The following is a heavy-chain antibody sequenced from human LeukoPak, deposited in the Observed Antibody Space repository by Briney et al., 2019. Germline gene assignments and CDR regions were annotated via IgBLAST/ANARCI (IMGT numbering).Heavy chain of an antibody. D-gene: IGHD3-9*01. V-gene: IGHV1-18*01. Sequence: ASVKVSCKASGYTFTSYGISWVRQAPGQGLEWMGWISAYNGNTNYAQKLQGRVTMTTDTSTSTAYMELRSLRSDDTAVYYCARVGFYYDILTAYPYYFDYWGQGTLVTVSS. CDR2: ISAYNGNT. J-gene: IGHJ4*02. CDR3: ARVGFYYDILTAYPYYFDY. CDR1: GYTFTSYG.